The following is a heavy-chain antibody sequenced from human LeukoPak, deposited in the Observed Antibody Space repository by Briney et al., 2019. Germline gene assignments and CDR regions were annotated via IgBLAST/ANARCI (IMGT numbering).Heavy chain of an antibody. CDR1: GFTFSSYS. CDR2: ISNSGSTI. CDR3: AREGIGRYYYYYYMDV. Sequence: GGSLRLSCAASGFTFSSYSMDWVRQAPGKGLEWVSYISNSGSTIYYADSVKGRFTISRDNAKNSLYLQMNSLRAEDTAVYYCAREGIGRYYYYYYMDVWGKGTTVTISS. V-gene: IGHV3-48*04. J-gene: IGHJ6*03. D-gene: IGHD1-1*01.